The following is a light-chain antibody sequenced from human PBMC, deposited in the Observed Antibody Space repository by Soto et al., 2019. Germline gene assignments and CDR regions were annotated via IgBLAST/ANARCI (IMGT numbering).Light chain of an antibody. J-gene: IGLJ3*02. CDR2: EVS. CDR3: SSYADSNNLV. CDR1: SGDVGGYNY. V-gene: IGLV2-8*01. Sequence: QSALTQPPSASGSPGQSVTISCTGTSGDVGGYNYVSWYQQHPGKAPKLMISEVSERPSGVPDRFSGSKSGNTASLTVSGLQAEDEADYYCSSYADSNNLVFGGGTKLTVL.